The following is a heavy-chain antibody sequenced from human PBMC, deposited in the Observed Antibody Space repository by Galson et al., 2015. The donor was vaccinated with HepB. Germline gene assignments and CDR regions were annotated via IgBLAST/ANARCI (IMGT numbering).Heavy chain of an antibody. CDR1: GFTFSSYG. CDR3: ARKIPGDYGSLYYYGMDV. CDR2: IWYDGSNK. D-gene: IGHD4-17*01. V-gene: IGHV3-33*01. J-gene: IGHJ6*02. Sequence: LRLSCAASGFTFSSYGMHWVRQAPGKGLEWVAVIWYDGSNKYYADSVKGRFTISRDNSKSTLYLQMNSLRAEDTAVYYCARKIPGDYGSLYYYGMDVWGQGTMVTVSS.